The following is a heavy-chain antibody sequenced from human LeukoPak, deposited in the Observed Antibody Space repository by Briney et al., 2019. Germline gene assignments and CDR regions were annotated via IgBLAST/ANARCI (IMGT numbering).Heavy chain of an antibody. CDR2: IYTSGIT. D-gene: IGHD6-13*01. J-gene: IGHJ3*02. CDR1: GGSISSGNYY. Sequence: SQTLSLTCNVSGGSISSGNYYWSWIRQPAGEGLEWIGRIYTSGITNYNPSLKSRVTISVDTSKNQFSLKLSSVTAADTAVYYCASGAAAAAGHDAFDIWGQGTMVTVSS. V-gene: IGHV4-61*02. CDR3: ASGAAAAAGHDAFDI.